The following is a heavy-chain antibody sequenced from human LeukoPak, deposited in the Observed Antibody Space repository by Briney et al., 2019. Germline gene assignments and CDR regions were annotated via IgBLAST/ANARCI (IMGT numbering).Heavy chain of an antibody. CDR3: ARLGGNYPSYYFHS. D-gene: IGHD1-26*01. CDR1: GVSISSYY. V-gene: IGHV4-59*01. J-gene: IGHJ4*02. Sequence: PSETLSLTCTVSGVSISSYYWSWIRQPPGKGLEWVGYMYYSGSTDYNPSLKSRVTISVDTSKNQSSLKLSSLTAADTAVYYCARLGGNYPSYYFHSWGQGTLVTVSS. CDR2: MYYSGST.